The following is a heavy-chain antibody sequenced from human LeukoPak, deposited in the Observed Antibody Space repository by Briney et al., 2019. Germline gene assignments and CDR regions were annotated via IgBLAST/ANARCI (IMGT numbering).Heavy chain of an antibody. CDR1: GFTFSSYS. J-gene: IGHJ4*02. D-gene: IGHD2-2*01. CDR3: ARAPSRSTSSSFDY. CDR2: ISSSSSYI. V-gene: IGHV3-21*01. Sequence: GGSLRLSCAASGFTFSSYSMDWVRQAPGKGLEWVSSISSSSSYIYYADSVKGRFTISRDNAKNSLYLQMNSLRAEDTAVYYCARAPSRSTSSSFDYWGQGTLVTVSS.